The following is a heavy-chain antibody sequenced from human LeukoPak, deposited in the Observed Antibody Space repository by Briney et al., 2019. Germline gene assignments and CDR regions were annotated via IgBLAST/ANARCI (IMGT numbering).Heavy chain of an antibody. V-gene: IGHV3-30*02. CDR1: GFTFSSYG. D-gene: IGHD3-10*01. CDR2: IRYDGSNK. J-gene: IGHJ4*02. CDR3: ARDQYYYGSGSYYNDY. Sequence: GGSLRLSCAASGFTFSSYGMHWVRQAPGKGLEWVAFIRYDGSNKYYADSVKGRLTISRDNAKNSLYLQMNSLRAEDTAVYYCARDQYYYGSGSYYNDYWGQGTLVTVSS.